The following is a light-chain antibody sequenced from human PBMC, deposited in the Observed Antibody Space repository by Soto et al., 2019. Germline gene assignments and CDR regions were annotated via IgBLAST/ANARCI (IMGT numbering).Light chain of an antibody. CDR3: SSFAGSNNFPYV. CDR2: EVS. V-gene: IGLV2-14*01. CDR1: NSDVGGYNY. Sequence: QSALTQPASVSGSPGQSITISCTGTNSDVGGYNYVSWYQQHPGKAPKLMIYEVSKRPSGVSNRFSGSKSGNTASLTISGLQADDEAEYYCSSFAGSNNFPYVFGSGTKLTVL. J-gene: IGLJ1*01.